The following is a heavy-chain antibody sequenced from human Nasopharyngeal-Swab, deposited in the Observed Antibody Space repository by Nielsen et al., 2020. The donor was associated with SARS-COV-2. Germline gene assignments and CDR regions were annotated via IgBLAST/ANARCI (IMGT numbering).Heavy chain of an antibody. J-gene: IGHJ3*02. CDR2: ISAYNGNT. CDR3: ARWEPGYYYDSSGPYAFDI. Sequence: ASVKVSCKASGYTFTSYGISWVRQAPGQGLEWMGWISAYNGNTNYAQKLQGRVTVTTDTSTSTAYMELRSLRSDDTAVYYCARWEPGYYYDSSGPYAFDIWGQGTMVTVSS. V-gene: IGHV1-18*01. D-gene: IGHD3-22*01. CDR1: GYTFTSYG.